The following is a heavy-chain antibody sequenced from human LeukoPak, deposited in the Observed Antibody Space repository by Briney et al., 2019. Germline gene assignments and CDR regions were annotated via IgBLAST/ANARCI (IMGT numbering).Heavy chain of an antibody. CDR1: GFTVSSNY. CDR2: ISGSSGST. CDR3: AKAKRGYCSSTSCSEFDY. V-gene: IGHV3-23*01. Sequence: PGGSLRLSCAASGFTVSSNYMSWVRQAPGKGLEWVSAISGSSGSTYYADSVKGRFTISRDNSKNTLYLQMNSLRAEDTAVYYCAKAKRGYCSSTSCSEFDYWGQGTLVTVSS. J-gene: IGHJ4*02. D-gene: IGHD2-2*01.